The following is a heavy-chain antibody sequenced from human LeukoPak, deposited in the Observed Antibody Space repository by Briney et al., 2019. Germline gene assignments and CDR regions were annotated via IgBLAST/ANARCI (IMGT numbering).Heavy chain of an antibody. D-gene: IGHD1-7*01. CDR3: ARGSGTTDY. CDR2: ISHSGST. CDR1: GGSFSGYY. V-gene: IGHV4-34*01. J-gene: IGHJ4*02. Sequence: ASETLSLTCAVYGGSFSGYYWSWIRQPPGKGLEWIGEISHSGSTNYNPSLKSRVTISVDTSKNQFSLKLSSVTAADTAVYYCARGSGTTDYWGQGTLVTVSS.